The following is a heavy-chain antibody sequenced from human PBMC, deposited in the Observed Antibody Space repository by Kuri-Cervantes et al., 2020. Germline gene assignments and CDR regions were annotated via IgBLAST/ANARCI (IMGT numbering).Heavy chain of an antibody. Sequence: LSLTCAASGFTFSSYAMSWVRQAPGKGLEWVAVISYDGSNKYYADSVKGRFTISRDNSKNTLYLQMNSLRAEDTAVYYCARDNYDSSGYHYKDYWGQGTLVTVSS. J-gene: IGHJ4*02. D-gene: IGHD3-22*01. CDR3: ARDNYDSSGYHYKDY. CDR1: GFTFSSYA. V-gene: IGHV3-30*03. CDR2: ISYDGSNK.